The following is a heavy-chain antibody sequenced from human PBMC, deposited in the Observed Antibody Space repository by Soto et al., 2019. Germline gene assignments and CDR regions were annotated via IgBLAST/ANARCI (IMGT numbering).Heavy chain of an antibody. CDR1: GGTFSNHA. J-gene: IGHJ6*02. D-gene: IGHD2-21*02. CDR3: ARDDATYCGGDCYRYFYYGMDV. CDR2: IIPMFPTA. Sequence: SVKVSCKXAGGTFSNHAISWGRQAPGQGLEWVGGIIPMFPTADYAQRFQGRVTITADDSTTTVYMELSGLRSEDTAMYYCARDDATYCGGDCYRYFYYGMDVWGQGTTVTVSS. V-gene: IGHV1-69*13.